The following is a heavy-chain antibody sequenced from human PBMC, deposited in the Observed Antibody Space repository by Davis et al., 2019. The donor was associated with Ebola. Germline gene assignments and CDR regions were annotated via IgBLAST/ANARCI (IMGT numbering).Heavy chain of an antibody. Sequence: GESLKISCAASGVTFSSYWMHWVRQAPGKGLVWVSRINNGGSITNYADSVKGRFTISRDNSKNTLYLQMNSLRAEDTAVYYCATTASYSSSSVFYYYYYGMDVWGKGTTVTVSS. D-gene: IGHD6-6*01. V-gene: IGHV3-74*01. CDR2: INNGGSIT. CDR1: GVTFSSYW. CDR3: ATTASYSSSSVFYYYYYGMDV. J-gene: IGHJ6*04.